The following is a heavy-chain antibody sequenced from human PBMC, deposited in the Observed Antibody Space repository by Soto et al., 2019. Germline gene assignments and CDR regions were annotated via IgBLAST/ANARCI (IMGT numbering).Heavy chain of an antibody. CDR3: ARDPGRGYSGYASLTLGSAAEGMDV. J-gene: IGHJ6*02. CDR1: GFTFSSYS. D-gene: IGHD5-12*01. Sequence: EVQLVESGGGLVKPGGSLRLSCAASGFTFSSYSMNWVRQAPGKGLEWVSSISSSSSYIYYADSVKGRFTISRDNAKNSLYLQTNSQRAEDTAVYYCARDPGRGYSGYASLTLGSAAEGMDVWGQGTTVTVSS. CDR2: ISSSSSYI. V-gene: IGHV3-21*01.